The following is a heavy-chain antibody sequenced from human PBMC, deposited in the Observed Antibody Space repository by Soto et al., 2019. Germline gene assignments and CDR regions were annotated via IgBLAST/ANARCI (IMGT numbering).Heavy chain of an antibody. Sequence: QAQLEQSGAEVKKPGASVKVYCKSSGYTFSTSGISWVRQAPGQGLEWMGWISTYNGDANYAQRFQGRVTMTTHTSTSTTFIELRSLRSDDTAVYYCAREGPRPYYYYGMDVWGQGTTVTVSS. CDR3: AREGPRPYYYYGMDV. CDR2: ISTYNGDA. V-gene: IGHV1-18*01. CDR1: GYTFSTSG. J-gene: IGHJ6*02. D-gene: IGHD6-6*01.